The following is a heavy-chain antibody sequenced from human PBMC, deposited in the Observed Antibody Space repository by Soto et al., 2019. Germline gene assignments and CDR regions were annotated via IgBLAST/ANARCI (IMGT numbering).Heavy chain of an antibody. CDR3: ARDSAGIVVVFNRYYYGMDV. CDR2: INPSGGST. D-gene: IGHD2-15*01. J-gene: IGHJ6*02. CDR1: GYTFTSYY. V-gene: IGHV1-46*01. Sequence: ASVKVSCKASGYTFTSYYMHWVRQAPGQGLEWMGIINPSGGSTSYAQKFQGRVTITADESTSTAYMELSSLRSEDTAVYYCARDSAGIVVVFNRYYYGMDVWGQGTTVTVSS.